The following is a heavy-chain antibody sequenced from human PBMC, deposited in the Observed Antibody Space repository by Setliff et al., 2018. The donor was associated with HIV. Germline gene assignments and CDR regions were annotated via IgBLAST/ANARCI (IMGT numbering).Heavy chain of an antibody. J-gene: IGHJ3*01. CDR2: ITGSGDRT. V-gene: IGHV3-23*01. CDR3: VSLLNGAFDF. Sequence: GGSLRLSCGAFGFTFSTYSMAWVRQTPGKGLEWVSSITGSGDRTYYADSVKGRFTYSRDNSMNTLNLQTNSLRAEDTALYYCVSLLNGAFDFWDQGTMVTVSS. D-gene: IGHD2-15*01. CDR1: GFTFSTYS.